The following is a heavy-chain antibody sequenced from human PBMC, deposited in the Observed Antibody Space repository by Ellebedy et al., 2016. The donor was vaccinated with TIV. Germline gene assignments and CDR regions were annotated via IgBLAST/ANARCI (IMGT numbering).Heavy chain of an antibody. CDR3: ARGQMRAVRGLEPGAFDY. D-gene: IGHD3-10*01. Sequence: MPSETLSLTCVVSGGSFTSDESSWGWIRQPPGEGLEWIATFYHRGITHYNPSLKSRVTLSVDTSKNQFSLKLNSVTAADTAVYYCARGQMRAVRGLEPGAFDYWGQGTLVTVSS. CDR2: FYHRGIT. V-gene: IGHV4-39*07. J-gene: IGHJ4*02. CDR1: GGSFTSDESS.